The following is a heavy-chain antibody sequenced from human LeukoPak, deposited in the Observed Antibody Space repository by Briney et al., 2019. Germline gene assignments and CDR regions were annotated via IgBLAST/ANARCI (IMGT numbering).Heavy chain of an antibody. CDR3: ARERFYGDYPYYFDY. J-gene: IGHJ4*02. V-gene: IGHV4-31*03. CDR1: GGSISSGGYY. D-gene: IGHD4-17*01. Sequence: SETLSLTCTVSGGSISSGGYYWSWIRQHPGKGLEWIGYVYYSGSTYYNPSLKSRVTISVDTSKNQFSLKLSSVTAADTAVYYCARERFYGDYPYYFDYWGQGTLVTVSS. CDR2: VYYSGST.